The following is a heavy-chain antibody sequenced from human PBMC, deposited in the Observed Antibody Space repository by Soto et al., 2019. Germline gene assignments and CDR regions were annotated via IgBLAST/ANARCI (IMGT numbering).Heavy chain of an antibody. CDR2: IIPIFGTA. J-gene: IGHJ6*02. V-gene: IGHV1-69*13. D-gene: IGHD2-2*02. CDR1: GCTFSSYA. CDR3: AIGGYCSSTSCYTRPHYYYYGMDV. Sequence: SVKVSCKASGCTFSSYAISWVRQSPGQGLEWMGGIIPIFGTANYAQKFQGRVTITADESTSTAYMELSSLRSEDTTVYYCAIGGYCSSTSCYTRPHYYYYGMDVWGQGTTVTVSS.